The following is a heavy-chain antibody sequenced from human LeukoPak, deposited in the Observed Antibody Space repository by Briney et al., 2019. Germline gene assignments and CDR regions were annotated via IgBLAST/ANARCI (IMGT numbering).Heavy chain of an antibody. D-gene: IGHD3-3*01. J-gene: IGHJ4*02. V-gene: IGHV3-9*03. CDR3: AKDISTNYDYSGYDY. CDR2: ISWNSCRI. CDR1: GFTFDDYA. Sequence: GGSLRLSCAASGFTFDDYAMHWVRQAPRKGLEGVSGISWNSCRIGYADSVKGRFTISRDNAKNSLYLQMNSLRAEDMDLYYCAKDISTNYDYSGYDYWRQGTLATVSS.